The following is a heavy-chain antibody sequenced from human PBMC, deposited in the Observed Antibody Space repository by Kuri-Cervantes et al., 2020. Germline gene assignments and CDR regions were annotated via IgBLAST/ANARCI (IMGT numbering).Heavy chain of an antibody. Sequence: GSLRLSWTVSGGSISSSSYYWGWIRQPPGKGLEWIGSIYYSGSTYYNPSLKSRVTISVDTSKNQFSLKLSLVTAADTAVYYCARLSGIAVPYYFDYWGQGTLVTVSS. CDR3: ARLSGIAVPYYFDY. CDR2: IYYSGST. D-gene: IGHD6-19*01. CDR1: GGSISSSSYY. V-gene: IGHV4-39*01. J-gene: IGHJ4*02.